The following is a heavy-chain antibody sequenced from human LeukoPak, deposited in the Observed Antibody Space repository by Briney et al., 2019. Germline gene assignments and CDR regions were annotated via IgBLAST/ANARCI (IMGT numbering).Heavy chain of an antibody. D-gene: IGHD6-19*01. V-gene: IGHV1-24*01. CDR1: GYTLTELS. CDR3: ARDQAVAGTTDAFGI. Sequence: ASVKVSCKVSGYTLTELSMHWVRQAPGKGLEWMGGFDPEDGETIYAQKFQGRVTMTEDTSTDTAYMELSSLRSEDTAVYYCARDQAVAGTTDAFGIWGQGTMVTISS. J-gene: IGHJ3*02. CDR2: FDPEDGET.